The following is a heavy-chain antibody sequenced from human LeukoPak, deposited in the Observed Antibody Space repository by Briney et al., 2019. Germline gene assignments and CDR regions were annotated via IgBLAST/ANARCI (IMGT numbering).Heavy chain of an antibody. V-gene: IGHV3-23*01. CDR1: GFTFSSYA. CDR2: ISGSGGST. D-gene: IGHD2-21*02. Sequence: GGSLRLSCAASGFTFSSYAMSWVRQAPGKGLEWVSAISGSGGSTYYADFVKGRFTISRDNSKNTLYLQMNSLRAEDTAVYYCAKLNLVVVTEIDYWGQGTLVTVSS. CDR3: AKLNLVVVTEIDY. J-gene: IGHJ4*02.